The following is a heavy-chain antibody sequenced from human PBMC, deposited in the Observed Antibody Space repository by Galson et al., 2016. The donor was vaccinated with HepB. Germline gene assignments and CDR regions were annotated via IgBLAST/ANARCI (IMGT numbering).Heavy chain of an antibody. CDR3: AHSFSRLRFYNFWSGFFSGHYYYYDMDV. CDR1: GFSLNTSGVG. D-gene: IGHD3-3*01. Sequence: PALVKPTQTLTLTCTLSGFSLNTSGVGVGWIRQPQGKALEWLAFIFWNDDKRYSPSLKTRLSITKDTSKNQVVLTVTNMAPVDTATYFCAHSFSRLRFYNFWSGFFSGHYYYYDMDVWGPGTTVTVSS. J-gene: IGHJ6*02. V-gene: IGHV2-5*01. CDR2: IFWNDDK.